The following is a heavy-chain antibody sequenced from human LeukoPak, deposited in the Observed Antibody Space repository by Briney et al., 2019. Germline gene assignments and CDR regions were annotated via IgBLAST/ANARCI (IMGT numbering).Heavy chain of an antibody. CDR2: ISGSGGST. CDR3: ANSLAVTGLFDY. J-gene: IGHJ4*02. CDR1: GFTFSSYA. D-gene: IGHD6-19*01. Sequence: PGGSLRPSCAASGFTFSSYAMSWVRQAPGQGLEWVSVISGSGGSTYYADSVKGRFTISRDNSKNTLYLQMNSLRADDTAVYYCANSLAVTGLFDYWGQGSLVTVSS. V-gene: IGHV3-23*01.